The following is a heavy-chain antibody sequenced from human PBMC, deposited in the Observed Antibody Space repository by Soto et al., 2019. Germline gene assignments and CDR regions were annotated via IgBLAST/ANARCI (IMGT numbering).Heavy chain of an antibody. CDR3: VRLGIVVVPAAYYGMDF. Sequence: ASVKVSCKASGYTFTSYYMHWVRQAPGQGLEWMGIINPSGGSTSYAQKFQGRVTMTRDTSTSPVYMELSSLRSEVTAVYYCVRLGIVVVPAAYYGMDFFGQGTRVTV. J-gene: IGHJ6*02. D-gene: IGHD2-2*03. V-gene: IGHV1-46*01. CDR2: INPSGGST. CDR1: GYTFTSYY.